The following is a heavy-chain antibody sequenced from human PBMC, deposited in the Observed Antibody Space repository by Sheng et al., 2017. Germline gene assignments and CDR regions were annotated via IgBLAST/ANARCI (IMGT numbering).Heavy chain of an antibody. V-gene: IGHV3-48*03. CDR1: GFTFSTYE. J-gene: IGHJ3*02. CDR3: ARGTARGDTFDI. CDR2: ISGTASVI. Sequence: EVQLVESGGGLVQPGGSLRLSCAASGFTFSTYEMNWVRQAPGEGLQWVSYISGTASVIYYADSVKGRFTVSRDNAENSLFLQLNSLRAEDTAVYYCARGTARGDTFDIWGQGDNGHRLF.